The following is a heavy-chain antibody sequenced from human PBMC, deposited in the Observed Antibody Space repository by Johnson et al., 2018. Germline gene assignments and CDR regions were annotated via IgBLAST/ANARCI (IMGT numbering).Heavy chain of an antibody. CDR1: GGSISSADYY. Sequence: QVQLQESGPGLVKPSQTLSLTCTVSGGSISSADYYGSWIRQPPGKGLEWIGYIYYSGITYYNPSLTSRITISLDTSKNQFSLKLSSVTASHTAVYFCSRDSYPGIEGVPLDYWGQGTLVTVSS. V-gene: IGHV4-30-4*01. CDR2: IYYSGIT. D-gene: IGHD1-26*01. CDR3: SRDSYPGIEGVPLDY. J-gene: IGHJ4*02.